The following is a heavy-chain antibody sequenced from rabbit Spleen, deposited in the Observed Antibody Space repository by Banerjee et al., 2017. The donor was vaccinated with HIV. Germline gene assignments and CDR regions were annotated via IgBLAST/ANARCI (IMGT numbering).Heavy chain of an antibody. D-gene: IGHD8-1*01. CDR1: GFTLSSYY. Sequence: QLEESAGGLVQPGGSLKLSCKASGFTLSSYYMNWVRQAPGKGLEWIGYIDPVFGITYYANWVNCRFSLSRENAQNTVFLQMTSLTAADTAPYFCARDGAGGSYFALWGPGTLVTVS. J-gene: IGHJ6*01. CDR2: IDPVFGIT. V-gene: IGHV1S7*01. CDR3: ARDGAGGSYFAL.